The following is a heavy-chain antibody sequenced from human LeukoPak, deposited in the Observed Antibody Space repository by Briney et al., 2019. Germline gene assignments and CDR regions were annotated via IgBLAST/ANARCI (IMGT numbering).Heavy chain of an antibody. D-gene: IGHD2-2*01. CDR2: IYYSGST. CDR3: ASRVGWFDP. V-gene: IGHV4-39*07. J-gene: IGHJ5*02. Sequence: PSETLSLTCTVSGGSISSSSYYWGWIRQPPGTGLEWIGSIYYSGSTYYNPSLKSRVTISVDTSKNQFSLKLSSVTAADTAVYYCASRVGWFDPWGQGTLVTVSS. CDR1: GGSISSSSYY.